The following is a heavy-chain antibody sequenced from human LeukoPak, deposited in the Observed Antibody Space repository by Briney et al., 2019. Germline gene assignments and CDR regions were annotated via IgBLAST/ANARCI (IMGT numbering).Heavy chain of an antibody. CDR2: IYYSGST. J-gene: IGHJ6*03. D-gene: IGHD5-18*01. CDR1: AGSISSSSYY. V-gene: IGHV4-39*01. CDR3: ARGYNYGSGRVYYYSYMDV. Sequence: SSETLSLTCTVSAGSISSSSYYWGWIRRPPGKGLEWIGSIYYSGSTYYSPSLKSRVTISVDTSKNQFSLKLSCVTAADTAVYYCARGYNYGSGRVYYYSYMDVWGKGTTVTVSS.